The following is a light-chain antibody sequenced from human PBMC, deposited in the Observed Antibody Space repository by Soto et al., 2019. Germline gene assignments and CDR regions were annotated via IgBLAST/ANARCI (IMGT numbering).Light chain of an antibody. Sequence: EVVLTQSPGTLSLSPGDRVTLSCKASQSITTPYLAWYQQTFGQSPRLLISSTSKRAPDIPDRFSGAGSGTDFTLSRSRLEAEDSGVYYCHQYSSLPITFGQGTRLV. J-gene: IGKJ5*01. V-gene: IGKV3-20*01. CDR1: QSITTPY. CDR2: STS. CDR3: HQYSSLPIT.